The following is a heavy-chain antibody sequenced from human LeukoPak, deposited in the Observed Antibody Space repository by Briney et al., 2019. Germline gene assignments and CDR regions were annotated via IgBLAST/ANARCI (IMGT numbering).Heavy chain of an antibody. D-gene: IGHD2-8*01. J-gene: IGHJ4*02. V-gene: IGHV3-48*04. CDR1: GFTFSSYG. CDR2: ISSSGSTI. CDR3: ARLASLNGPFDY. Sequence: GGSLRLSCAASGFTFSSYGMHWVRQAPGKGLEWVSYISSSGSTIYYADSVKGRFTISRDNAKNSLYLQMNSLRAEDTAVYYCARLASLNGPFDYWGQGTLVTVSS.